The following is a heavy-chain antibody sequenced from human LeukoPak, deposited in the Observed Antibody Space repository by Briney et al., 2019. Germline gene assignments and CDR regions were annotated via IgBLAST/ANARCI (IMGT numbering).Heavy chain of an antibody. J-gene: IGHJ1*01. Sequence: PGGSLRLSCAASGFTFSDYYMSWIRQAPGGGLEWVSYIGSSDRSINYAGSVKGRFTISRDNAKNSLYLQMNNLGAEDTAVYYCARVSPEYFQHWGQGTLVTVSS. CDR2: IGSSDRSI. CDR1: GFTFSDYY. V-gene: IGHV3-11*04. CDR3: ARVSPEYFQH.